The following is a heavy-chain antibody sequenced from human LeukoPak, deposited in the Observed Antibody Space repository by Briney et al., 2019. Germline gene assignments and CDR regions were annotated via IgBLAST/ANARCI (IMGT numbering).Heavy chain of an antibody. CDR2: IYPGDSDT. J-gene: IGHJ3*02. CDR1: GYIFTSYW. Sequence: GESLQISCKGSGYIFTSYWIGWVRQMPGKGLEWMGIIYPGDSDTRYSPSFQGQVTISADKSISTAYLQWSSLKASDTAMYYCARPRGYSYGYGAFDIWGQGTMVTVSS. CDR3: ARPRGYSYGYGAFDI. D-gene: IGHD5-18*01. V-gene: IGHV5-51*01.